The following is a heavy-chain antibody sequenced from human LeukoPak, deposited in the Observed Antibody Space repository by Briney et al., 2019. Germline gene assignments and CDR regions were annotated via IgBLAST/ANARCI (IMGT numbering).Heavy chain of an antibody. D-gene: IGHD6-19*01. J-gene: IGHJ5*02. CDR2: INPNSGGT. Sequence: GASVKVSCKASGYTFTGYYMHWVRQAPGQGLEWMGWINPNSGGTNYAQKFQGRVTMTRDTSISTAYMELSRLRSDDTAVYYCARXXGXAVAGTGSWFDPWGQGTLVTVSS. CDR3: ARXXGXAVAGTGSWFDP. V-gene: IGHV1-2*02. CDR1: GYTFTGYY.